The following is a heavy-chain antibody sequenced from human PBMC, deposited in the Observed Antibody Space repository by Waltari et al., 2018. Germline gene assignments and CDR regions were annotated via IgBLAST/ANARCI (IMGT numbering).Heavy chain of an antibody. CDR1: GYTFTGYY. V-gene: IGHV1-2*06. D-gene: IGHD4-17*01. CDR3: ARDPETDYGDYGTGPSPNFDY. J-gene: IGHJ4*02. Sequence: QVQLVQSGAEVKKPGASVKVSCKASGYTFTGYYMHWVRRAPGQGLEWMGRINPNSGGTNYAQKFQGRVTMTRDTSISTAYMELSRLRSDDTAVYYCARDPETDYGDYGTGPSPNFDYWGQGTLVTVSS. CDR2: INPNSGGT.